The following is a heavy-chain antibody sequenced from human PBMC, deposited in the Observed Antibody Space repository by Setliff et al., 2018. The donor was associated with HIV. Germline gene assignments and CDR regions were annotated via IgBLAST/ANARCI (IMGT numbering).Heavy chain of an antibody. Sequence: ASVKVSCKASGYTFTDHYMHWVRQAPGQGLEWMGWISAYNGNTNYAQKLQGRVTMTTDTSTSTAYMELRSLRSDDTAVYYCARGTTPLGWFDPWGQGTLVTVSS. CDR2: ISAYNGNT. J-gene: IGHJ5*02. V-gene: IGHV1-18*04. D-gene: IGHD2-2*01. CDR1: GYTFTDHY. CDR3: ARGTTPLGWFDP.